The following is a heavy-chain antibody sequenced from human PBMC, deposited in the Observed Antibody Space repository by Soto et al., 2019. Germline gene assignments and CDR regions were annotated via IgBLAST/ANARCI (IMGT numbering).Heavy chain of an antibody. Sequence: EVQLLESGGGLVQPGGSRRFSCAASGFTFSSYAMSWVRQAPGKGLEWVSAISGSGGSTYYADSVKGRFTISRDNSKNKLYLQMNSLRAEYTSVYYCAKSRESGSYGGGTFFDYWGQGTLVTVSS. D-gene: IGHD1-26*01. CDR2: ISGSGGST. CDR1: GFTFSSYA. CDR3: AKSRESGSYGGGTFFDY. V-gene: IGHV3-23*01. J-gene: IGHJ4*02.